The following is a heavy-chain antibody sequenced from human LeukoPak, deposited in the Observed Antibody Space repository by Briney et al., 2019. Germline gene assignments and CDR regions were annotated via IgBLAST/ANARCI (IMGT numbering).Heavy chain of an antibody. Sequence: ASVKVSCKASGYIFSSYDINWVRQATGQRLEWLGWMSPNSCNTGYAQKFQGRVTMTRSTALSTAYMELSSLKSDDTAVYYCTRGPPNWGYDFWGQGTLVTVSS. CDR1: GYIFSSYD. CDR2: MSPNSCNT. D-gene: IGHD3/OR15-3a*01. CDR3: TRGPPNWGYDF. J-gene: IGHJ4*02. V-gene: IGHV1-8*01.